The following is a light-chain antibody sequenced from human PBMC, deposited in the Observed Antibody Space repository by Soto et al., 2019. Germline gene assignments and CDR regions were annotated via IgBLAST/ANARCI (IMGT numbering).Light chain of an antibody. V-gene: IGKV3-20*01. CDR1: QSVGSSY. J-gene: IGKJ2*01. CDR2: GAS. CDR3: QQYGSSPPYT. Sequence: EIVLTQSPGTLSLSPGERATLSCRASQSVGSSYLAWYQQKPGQAPRLLIYGASSRATGIPDKFSGSGSGTDFTLTISRLEPEDFAVYYCQQYGSSPPYTFDQGTKLEIK.